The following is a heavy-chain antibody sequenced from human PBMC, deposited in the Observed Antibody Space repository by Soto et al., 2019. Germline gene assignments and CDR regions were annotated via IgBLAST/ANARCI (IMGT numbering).Heavy chain of an antibody. CDR2: INSDGSST. Sequence: VGSIRLSCSAAGFTCSSFAMHCVRQAPGKGLVWVSRINSDGSSTSYADSVKGRFTISRDNAKNTLYLQMNSLRAEDTAVYYCARDPGQYFDWQKFDYWGQRPLVTVSS. D-gene: IGHD3-9*01. CDR3: ARDPGQYFDWQKFDY. J-gene: IGHJ4*02. CDR1: GFTCSSFA. V-gene: IGHV3-74*01.